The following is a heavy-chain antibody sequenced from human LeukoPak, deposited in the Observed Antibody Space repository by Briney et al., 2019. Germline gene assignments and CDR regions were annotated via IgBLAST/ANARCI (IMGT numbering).Heavy chain of an antibody. Sequence: GGSLRLSCVASGFTSSNYWMHWVRQAPEKGLVWISRINGDESTTDYADSVKGRFTISRDNAKNTLYLQMNTLGAEDTSLYYCARGFRWGFDYWGQGILVTVSS. J-gene: IGHJ4*02. V-gene: IGHV3-74*01. CDR2: INGDESTT. D-gene: IGHD4-23*01. CDR1: GFTSSNYW. CDR3: ARGFRWGFDY.